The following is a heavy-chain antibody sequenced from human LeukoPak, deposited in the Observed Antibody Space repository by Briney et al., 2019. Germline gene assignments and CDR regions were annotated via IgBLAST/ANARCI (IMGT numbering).Heavy chain of an antibody. CDR2: ISGSGGST. CDR1: GFTFSSYW. D-gene: IGHD3-10*01. J-gene: IGHJ4*02. V-gene: IGHV3-23*01. Sequence: GGSLRLSCAASGFTFSSYWMSWVRQAPGKGLEWVSAISGSGGSTYYAGSVKGRFTISRDNSKNTLYLQMNNLRAEDTAVYYCAKTRGSGPFDYWGQGTLVTVSS. CDR3: AKTRGSGPFDY.